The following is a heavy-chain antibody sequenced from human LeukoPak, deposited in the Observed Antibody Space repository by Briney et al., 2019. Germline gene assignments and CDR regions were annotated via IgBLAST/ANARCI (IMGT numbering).Heavy chain of an antibody. CDR3: ARRLEVVISHDAFDI. Sequence: SETLSLTCTVSNFSITTNYYWVWIRQPPGKRLGWIGSIYHAGATFYNPSLQSRVAISLDTSNNHFSLKLSSVTAADTAVYYCARRLEVVISHDAFDIWGQGTMVTVSS. CDR2: IYHAGAT. J-gene: IGHJ3*02. D-gene: IGHD3-22*01. V-gene: IGHV4-38-2*02. CDR1: NFSITTNYY.